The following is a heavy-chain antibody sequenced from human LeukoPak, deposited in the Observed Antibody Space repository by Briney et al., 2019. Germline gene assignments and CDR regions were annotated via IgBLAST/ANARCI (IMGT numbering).Heavy chain of an antibody. J-gene: IGHJ4*02. V-gene: IGHV3-7*03. CDR2: IKQDGSEK. CDR1: GFTFSSYW. Sequence: GGSLRLSCAASGFTFSSYWMSWVRQAPGKGLEWVATIKQDGSEKYYVDSVKGRFTISRDNAKNSLYLQMNSLRSDDTAVYYCARVLRRVVGATWPLGYWGQGTLVTVSS. D-gene: IGHD1-26*01. CDR3: ARVLRRVVGATWPLGY.